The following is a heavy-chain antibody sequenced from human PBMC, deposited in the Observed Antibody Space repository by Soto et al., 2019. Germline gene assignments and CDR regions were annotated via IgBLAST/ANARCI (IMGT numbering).Heavy chain of an antibody. CDR1: GFTFSAYA. D-gene: IGHD2-15*01. J-gene: IGHJ6*02. Sequence: GGSLRLSCEGSGFTFSAYAMNWVRQAPGKGLEWVSYISSRSDTLYYADSVKGRFTISRDNAKNSVYLQVNNLRDEDTAVYYCARDWDIVILSVPIPNYNYGMDVWGQGTTVTVS. V-gene: IGHV3-48*02. CDR3: ARDWDIVILSVPIPNYNYGMDV. CDR2: ISSRSDTL.